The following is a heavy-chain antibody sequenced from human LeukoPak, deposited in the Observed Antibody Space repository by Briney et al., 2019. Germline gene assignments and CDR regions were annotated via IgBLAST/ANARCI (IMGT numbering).Heavy chain of an antibody. Sequence: GGSLRLSCTASGFTFSSYAMHWVRQAPGQGLEYVSAITTSGSSTYYANSVKGRFTISRDNSRNTLYLQMNSLRAEDTAVYYCAKDVVVGALVDDDYWGQGTLVTVSS. CDR2: ITTSGSST. D-gene: IGHD1-26*01. CDR3: AKDVVVGALVDDDY. CDR1: GFTFSSYA. V-gene: IGHV3-64*01. J-gene: IGHJ4*02.